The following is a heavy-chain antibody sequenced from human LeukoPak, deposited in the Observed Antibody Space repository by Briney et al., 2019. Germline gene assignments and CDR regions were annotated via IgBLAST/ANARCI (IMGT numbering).Heavy chain of an antibody. V-gene: IGHV4-31*03. CDR3: ARAGVVPVTYGMDV. CDR2: ICYSGST. J-gene: IGHJ6*02. D-gene: IGHD2-2*01. Sequence: SETLSLTCTVSGGSISSGGYYWSWIRQHPGKGLEWIGYICYSGSTYYNPSLKSRVTISVDTSKNQFSLKLSSVTAADTAVYYCARAGVVPVTYGMDVWGQGTTVTVSS. CDR1: GGSISSGGYY.